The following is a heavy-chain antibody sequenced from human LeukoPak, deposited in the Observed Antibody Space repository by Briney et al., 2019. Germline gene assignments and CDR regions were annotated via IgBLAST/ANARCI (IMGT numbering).Heavy chain of an antibody. CDR2: ISGSGGST. CDR3: AKDDSVVVPAAMPFDY. J-gene: IGHJ4*02. D-gene: IGHD2-2*01. V-gene: IGHV3-23*01. CDR1: GFTFSSYA. Sequence: GGSLRLSCAASGFTFSSYAMSWVRQAPGKGLEWVSAISGSGGSTYYADSVKGRFTISRDNSKNTLYLQMNSLRAEDTAVYYCAKDDSVVVPAAMPFDYWGQGTLVTVSS.